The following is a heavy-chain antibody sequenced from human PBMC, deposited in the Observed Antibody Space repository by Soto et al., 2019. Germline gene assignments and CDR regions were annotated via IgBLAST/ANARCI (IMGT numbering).Heavy chain of an antibody. J-gene: IGHJ2*01. CDR3: AREIMPLTNDWYFDL. V-gene: IGHV4-30-4*01. Sequence: SETLSLTCTVSGGSISGGVHSWSWVRQPPGKGLEWIGHILDSGSTYYNPSLKSRLTISVDTSKNQFSLRLSSVTAADTALYYCAREIMPLTNDWYFDLWGRGTLVTVSS. D-gene: IGHD2-8*01. CDR2: ILDSGST. CDR1: GGSISGGVHS.